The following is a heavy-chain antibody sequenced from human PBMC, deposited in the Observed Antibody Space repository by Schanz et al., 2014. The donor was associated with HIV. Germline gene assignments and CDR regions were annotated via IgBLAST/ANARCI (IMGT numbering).Heavy chain of an antibody. CDR1: GFTITSYG. D-gene: IGHD3-10*01. Sequence: VQLVESGGGVVQPGGSLRLSCAVSGFTITSYGMSWVRQAPGKGLEWVSSLSGSGSNIYYADSVKGRFTISRDNGKNSLFLQMNSLRAEDTAVYYCARLRGFLWFGDHPYSFDYWGQGTLVTVSS. J-gene: IGHJ4*02. CDR3: ARLRGFLWFGDHPYSFDY. V-gene: IGHV3-21*04. CDR2: LSGSGSNI.